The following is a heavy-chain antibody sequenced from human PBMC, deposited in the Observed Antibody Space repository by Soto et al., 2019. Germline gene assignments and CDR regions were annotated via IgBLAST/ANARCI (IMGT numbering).Heavy chain of an antibody. CDR3: ARGGVIVVDLDV. D-gene: IGHD3-22*01. CDR1: GFTFSTYW. V-gene: IGHV3-74*01. Sequence: VQLVESGGGLVQPGGSLRLSCAGTGFTFSTYWMHWVRQVPGKGLEWVSRVKTDGTNTGYADSVKGRFTISRDNAKNTLYLEMNNLRADDTAVYYCARGGVIVVDLDVWGQGTTVTVSS. CDR2: VKTDGTNT. J-gene: IGHJ6*02.